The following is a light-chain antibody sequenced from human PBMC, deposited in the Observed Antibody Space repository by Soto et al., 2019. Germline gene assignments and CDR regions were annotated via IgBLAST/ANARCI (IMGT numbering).Light chain of an antibody. V-gene: IGLV1-44*01. CDR2: NNN. CDR1: SSNIGSHT. Sequence: QSALTQVPSASGTPGQRVTISCSGSSSNIGSHTINWYQQLPGTAPKLLIYNNNQRPSGVPDRFSGSKSGTSASLAISGLQSEDEADYYCVVWDGSLNGRVFGGGTKLTVL. CDR3: VVWDGSLNGRV. J-gene: IGLJ3*02.